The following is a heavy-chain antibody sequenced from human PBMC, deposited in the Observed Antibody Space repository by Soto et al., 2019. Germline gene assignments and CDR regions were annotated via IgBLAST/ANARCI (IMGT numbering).Heavy chain of an antibody. V-gene: IGHV3-23*01. CDR2: ISGGGGSP. CDR3: AKVAGGYGSGSYYNVYFDY. J-gene: IGHJ4*02. CDR1: GFTFSSYA. D-gene: IGHD3-10*01. Sequence: EVQLLESGRGLVQPGGSLRLSCAASGFTFSSYAMSWVRQAPGKGLEWVSAISGGGGSPYYADSVKGRFTISRDNSKNTLYLQMNSLGAEDTAVYYCAKVAGGYGSGSYYNVYFDYWGQGTLVTVSS.